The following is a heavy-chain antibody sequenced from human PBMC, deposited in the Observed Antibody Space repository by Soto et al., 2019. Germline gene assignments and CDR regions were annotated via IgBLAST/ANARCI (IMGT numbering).Heavy chain of an antibody. CDR2: ISAYNGNT. CDR3: VRGWELLGMVAFDI. V-gene: IGHV1-18*01. J-gene: IGHJ3*02. Sequence: ASVKVSCKASGYTFTSYGISWVRQAPGQGLEWMGWISAYNGNTNYAQKLQGRVTMTTDTSTSTAYMELRSLRSDDTAVYYCVRGWELLGMVAFDIWGQGTMVTVSS. D-gene: IGHD1-26*01. CDR1: GYTFTSYG.